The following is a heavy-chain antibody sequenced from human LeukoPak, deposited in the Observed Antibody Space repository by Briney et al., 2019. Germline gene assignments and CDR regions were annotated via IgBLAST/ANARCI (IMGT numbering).Heavy chain of an antibody. CDR3: ARDLPRGYSYGSYYFDY. J-gene: IGHJ4*02. CDR1: GFTFSSYE. V-gene: IGHV3-48*03. D-gene: IGHD5-18*01. CDR2: ISSSGSTI. Sequence: GGSLRLTCAASGFTFSSYEMNWVRQAPGKGLEWVSYISSSGSTIYYADSVKGRFTISRDNAKNSLYLQMNSLRAEDTAVYYCARDLPRGYSYGSYYFDYWGQGTLVTVSS.